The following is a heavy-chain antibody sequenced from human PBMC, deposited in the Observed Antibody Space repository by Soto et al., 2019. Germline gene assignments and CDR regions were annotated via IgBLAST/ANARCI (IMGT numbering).Heavy chain of an antibody. CDR1: GYSLTSYY. J-gene: IGHJ3*02. Sequence: ASVKVSCKASGYSLTSYYMHWVRQAPGQGLEWMGIINPSGGSTSYAQKFQGRVTMTRDTSTSTVYMKLSSLRSEDTAVYYCARDRYDSSGYYHDAFDIWGQGTMFTVS. CDR2: INPSGGST. V-gene: IGHV1-46*01. D-gene: IGHD3-22*01. CDR3: ARDRYDSSGYYHDAFDI.